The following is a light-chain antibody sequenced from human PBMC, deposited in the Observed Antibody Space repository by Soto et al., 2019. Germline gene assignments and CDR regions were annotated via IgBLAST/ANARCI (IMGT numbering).Light chain of an antibody. J-gene: IGKJ1*01. CDR1: QSVTYDQ. V-gene: IGKV3-20*01. Sequence: EIGLPQSPDTLSLSPGERATLSCRASQSVTYDQLAWYRQTPGQAPRLLIYGASSRAAGIPDRFSGSGSGTDFTLTISRLEPEDFVVYHCQQYGDLPPTFGQGTKVDIK. CDR3: QQYGDLPPT. CDR2: GAS.